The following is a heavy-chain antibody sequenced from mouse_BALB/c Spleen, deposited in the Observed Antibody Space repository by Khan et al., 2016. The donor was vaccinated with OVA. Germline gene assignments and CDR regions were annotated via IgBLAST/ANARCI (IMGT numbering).Heavy chain of an antibody. Sequence: QVQLKESGPGLVAPSQSLSITCPVTGFSLNSYAIHWISQPPGKGLEWLGIIWAGGSTNYNSALMSRLSISKDNPKRKVFLKMNSLQPHDTAMYYCARNRDPDYFDYWGQGTTLTVSS. CDR2: IWAGGST. CDR1: GFSLNSYA. CDR3: ARNRDPDYFDY. V-gene: IGHV2-9*02. J-gene: IGHJ2*01.